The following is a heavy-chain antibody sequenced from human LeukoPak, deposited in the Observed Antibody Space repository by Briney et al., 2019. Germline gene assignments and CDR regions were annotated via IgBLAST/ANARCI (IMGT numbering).Heavy chain of an antibody. CDR1: GYTFTSYD. V-gene: IGHV1-8*01. CDR2: MNPNSGNT. CDR3: ARGGTIAARGGNWFDP. J-gene: IGHJ5*02. D-gene: IGHD6-6*01. Sequence: ASVKVSCKASGYTFTSYDINWARQATGQGLEWMGWMNPNSGNTGYAQKFQGRVTMTRNTSISTAYMELSSLRSEDTAVYYCARGGTIAARGGNWFDPWGQGTLVTVSS.